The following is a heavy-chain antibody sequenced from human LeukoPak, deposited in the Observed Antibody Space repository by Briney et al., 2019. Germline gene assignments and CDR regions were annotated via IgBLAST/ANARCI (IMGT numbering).Heavy chain of an antibody. CDR1: GGSFSGYY. Sequence: SSETLSLTCAVYGGSFSGYYWSWIRQPPGKGLEWIGEINHSGSTYYNPSLKSRVTISVDTSKNQFSLKLSSVTAADTAVYFCARVSWFPGTSYYYMDVWGKGTTVTVSS. J-gene: IGHJ6*03. CDR2: INHSGST. D-gene: IGHD1-1*01. V-gene: IGHV4-34*01. CDR3: ARVSWFPGTSYYYMDV.